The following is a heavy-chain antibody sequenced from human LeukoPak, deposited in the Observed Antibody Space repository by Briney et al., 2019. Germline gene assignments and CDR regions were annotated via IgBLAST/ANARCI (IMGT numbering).Heavy chain of an antibody. Sequence: SETLSLTCTVSGGSINNYYWSWIRQPPGKGLEWIGYIYYSGSTTKYNPSLKSRVTISIDTSKNQFSLRLSSVTAADTAVYYCARDYSDSSGYYSYFDYWGQGTLVTVSS. CDR1: GGSINNYY. CDR2: IYYSGSTT. J-gene: IGHJ4*02. CDR3: ARDYSDSSGYYSYFDY. V-gene: IGHV4-59*01. D-gene: IGHD3-22*01.